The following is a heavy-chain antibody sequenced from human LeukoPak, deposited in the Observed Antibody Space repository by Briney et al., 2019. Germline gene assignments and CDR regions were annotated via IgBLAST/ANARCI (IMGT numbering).Heavy chain of an antibody. CDR1: GYTFTSYY. CDR2: INPSGGGT. CDR3: ARDWDGYNFIDY. V-gene: IGHV1-46*01. J-gene: IGHJ4*02. Sequence: ASVKVSCKASGYTFTSYYMHWVRQAPGQGLEWMGMINPSGGGTSYAQKFQGRVTMTRDTSTSTVYMELSSLRSEDAAVYYCARDWDGYNFIDYWGQGTLVTVSS. D-gene: IGHD5-24*01.